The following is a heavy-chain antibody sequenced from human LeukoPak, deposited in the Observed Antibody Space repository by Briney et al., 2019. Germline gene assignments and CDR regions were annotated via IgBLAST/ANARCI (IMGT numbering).Heavy chain of an antibody. CDR2: IYYSGST. V-gene: IGHV4-59*12. D-gene: IGHD3-22*01. Sequence: SETLSLTCTVSGGSISSYYWSWIRQPPGKGLEWIGYIYYSGSTYYNPSLKSRVTISVDTSKNQFSLKLSSVTAADTAVYYCARDAPTYYYDSSGYSYFDYWGQGTLVTVSS. CDR3: ARDAPTYYYDSSGYSYFDY. CDR1: GGSISSYY. J-gene: IGHJ4*02.